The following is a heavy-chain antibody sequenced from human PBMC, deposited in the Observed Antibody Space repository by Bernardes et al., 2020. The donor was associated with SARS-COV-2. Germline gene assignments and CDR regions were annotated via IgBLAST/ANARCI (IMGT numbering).Heavy chain of an antibody. J-gene: IGHJ5*02. D-gene: IGHD6-19*01. CDR3: ARDYITWKASGWTGGRFDP. CDR2: TYYRSKWYN. V-gene: IGHV6-1*01. Sequence: SHTLSLTCAISGDSVSSNRAAWNWIRQSPSRGLEWLGRTYYRSKWYNDYAVSVKSRITINPDTSKNQFSLQLNSVTPEDTAVYYCARDYITWKASGWTGGRFDPWGQGTLVTVSS. CDR1: GDSVSSNRAA.